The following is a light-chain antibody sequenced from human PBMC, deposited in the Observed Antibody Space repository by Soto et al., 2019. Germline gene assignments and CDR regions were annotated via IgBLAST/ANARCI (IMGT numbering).Light chain of an antibody. Sequence: EIVLTQSPGTLSLSPGERATLSCRASQSVSSSYLACYQQKPGQPPRLLIYGASSRATGIPDRFSGSGSGTDFTLTNSRLEPEDFAGYYCQQYGSSPPNTFGQGTKLEIK. CDR3: QQYGSSPPNT. V-gene: IGKV3-20*01. CDR1: QSVSSSY. CDR2: GAS. J-gene: IGKJ2*01.